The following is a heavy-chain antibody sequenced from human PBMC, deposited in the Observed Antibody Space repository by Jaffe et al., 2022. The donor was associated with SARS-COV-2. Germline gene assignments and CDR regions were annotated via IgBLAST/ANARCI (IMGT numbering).Heavy chain of an antibody. J-gene: IGHJ4*02. D-gene: IGHD2-2*01. CDR2: MNPNSGNT. V-gene: IGHV1-8*01. CDR1: GYTFTSYD. CDR3: ARGAFLSWGYCSSTSCYVDY. Sequence: QVQLVQSGAEVKKPGASVKVSCKASGYTFTSYDINWVRQATGQGLEWMGWMNPNSGNTGYAQKFQGRVTMTRNTSISTAYMELSSLRSEDTAVYYCARGAFLSWGYCSSTSCYVDYWGQGTLVTVSS.